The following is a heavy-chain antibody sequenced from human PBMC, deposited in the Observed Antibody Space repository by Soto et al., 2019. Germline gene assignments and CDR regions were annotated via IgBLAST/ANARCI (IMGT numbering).Heavy chain of an antibody. D-gene: IGHD3-10*02. Sequence: QLQLQESGPGLVKPSETLSLTCIVSGDSISSSSHYWAWIRQSPGKGLVWIGSIFYTGQTYYRPSVESRVTLSVDTSKNQFSLSLRSVTAAETAVYYCARQGKHPAYVGWFDPWGQGILVTVSS. CDR2: IFYTGQT. J-gene: IGHJ5*02. CDR1: GDSISSSSHY. V-gene: IGHV4-39*01. CDR3: ARQGKHPAYVGWFDP.